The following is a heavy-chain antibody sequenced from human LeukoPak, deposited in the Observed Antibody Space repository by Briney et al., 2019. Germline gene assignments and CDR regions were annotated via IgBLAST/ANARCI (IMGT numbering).Heavy chain of an antibody. Sequence: GASVKVSCKASGYTFTSYAMHWVRQAPGQRLEWMGWINAGNGNTKYSRKFQGRVTITRDTSASTAYMELSSLRSEDTAVYYCARVGATQLGFDYWGQGTLVTVSS. J-gene: IGHJ4*02. V-gene: IGHV1-3*01. CDR3: ARVGATQLGFDY. CDR2: INAGNGNT. CDR1: GYTFTSYA. D-gene: IGHD1-26*01.